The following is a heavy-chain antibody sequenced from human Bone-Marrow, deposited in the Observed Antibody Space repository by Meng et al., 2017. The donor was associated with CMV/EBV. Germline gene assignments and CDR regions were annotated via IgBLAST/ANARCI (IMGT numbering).Heavy chain of an antibody. CDR2: IDWDDGK. D-gene: IGHD5-24*01. V-gene: IGHV2-70D*14. CDR3: ARLERGY. Sequence: SGPTLVKPTQTLTLTCAFSGFSLTTTGMRVSWVRQPPGKALEWLARIDWDDGKFYSTSLKTRLTVSKDTSKNQVVLTMTNMDPVDTATYYCARLERGYWGQGTRVTGSS. CDR1: GFSLTTTGMR. J-gene: IGHJ4*02.